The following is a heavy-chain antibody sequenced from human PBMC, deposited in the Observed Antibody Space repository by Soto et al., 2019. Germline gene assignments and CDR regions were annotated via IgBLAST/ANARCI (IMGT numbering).Heavy chain of an antibody. CDR3: AREGYYGRAMNY. J-gene: IGHJ4*02. V-gene: IGHV3-74*01. D-gene: IGHD4-17*01. Sequence: EVQLVESGGGLVQPGGSLRLSCAASGFTFSSYWMHWVRQAPGKGLVWVSRINSDGSSTSDADSVKGRFTISRDNAKNTLDLQMNSLRAEDTAVYYCAREGYYGRAMNYWGQGTLVTVSS. CDR2: INSDGSST. CDR1: GFTFSSYW.